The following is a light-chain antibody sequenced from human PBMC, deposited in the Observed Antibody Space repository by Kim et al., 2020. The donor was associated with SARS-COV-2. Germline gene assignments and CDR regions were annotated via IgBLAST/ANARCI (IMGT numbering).Light chain of an antibody. Sequence: VYPGQRATLACRTSQSVSTNLAWYQQKPGQAPRLLIYGTSTRATCIPARFSGSGSGTEFTLTISSLQSEDFAIYYCQQYNRWPPYIFGQGTKLEI. CDR1: QSVSTN. CDR3: QQYNRWPPYI. CDR2: GTS. V-gene: IGKV3-15*01. J-gene: IGKJ2*01.